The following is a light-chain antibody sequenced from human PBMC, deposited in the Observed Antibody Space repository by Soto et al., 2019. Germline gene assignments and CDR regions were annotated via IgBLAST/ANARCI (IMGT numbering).Light chain of an antibody. CDR2: EVS. Sequence: QSALTQPRSASGSPGQSVTISCTGTSSDIGNYNYVSWYQHHPGKAPKLMIYEVSKRPSGVPDRFSGSKSGNTASLTVSGLQAEDEAHYYCSSYAGSNNVFGGGTQLTVL. J-gene: IGLJ2*01. V-gene: IGLV2-8*01. CDR3: SSYAGSNNV. CDR1: SSDIGNYNY.